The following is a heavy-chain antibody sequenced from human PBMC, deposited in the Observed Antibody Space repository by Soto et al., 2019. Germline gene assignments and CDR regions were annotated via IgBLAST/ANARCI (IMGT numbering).Heavy chain of an antibody. J-gene: IGHJ4*02. CDR2: SNHVGST. Sequence: QVQLQQWGAGLLKPSETLSLTCAVYGGSFSGFYWSWIRQPPGKGLEWIGESNHVGSTNYNPSLKSRVTMSVDPSKSPFSLRLTSVTAADTAVYYCARVLIAGVTTDWGQGTLVIVSS. CDR3: ARVLIAGVTTD. D-gene: IGHD5-18*01. CDR1: GGSFSGFY. V-gene: IGHV4-34*01.